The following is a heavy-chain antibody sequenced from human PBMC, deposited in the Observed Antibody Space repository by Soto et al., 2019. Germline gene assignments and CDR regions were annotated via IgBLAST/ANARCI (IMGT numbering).Heavy chain of an antibody. CDR3: ARGAVMPDS. D-gene: IGHD3-16*01. Sequence: PVGSLRLSCAASGFTFDSFAMTWVRQAPGKGLEWVSAISASGGSTFYADSVKGRFTISRDSSKNTLYLQMNSLRAEDTAVYYCARGAVMPDSWGQGTLVT. CDR2: ISASGGST. J-gene: IGHJ4*02. CDR1: GFTFDSFA. V-gene: IGHV3-23*01.